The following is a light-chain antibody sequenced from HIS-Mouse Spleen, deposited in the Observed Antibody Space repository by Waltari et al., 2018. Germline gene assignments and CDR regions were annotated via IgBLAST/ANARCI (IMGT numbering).Light chain of an antibody. CDR3: SSYTSSSTF. CDR1: SSDVGGYNY. CDR2: EVS. Sequence: QSALTQPASVSGSPGQSITISRTGTSSDVGGYNYVSWYQQHPGKAPKLMIYEVSNRPAGVSNRFSGSKSGNTASLTISGLQAEDEADYYCSSYTSSSTFFGTGTKVTVL. V-gene: IGLV2-14*01. J-gene: IGLJ1*01.